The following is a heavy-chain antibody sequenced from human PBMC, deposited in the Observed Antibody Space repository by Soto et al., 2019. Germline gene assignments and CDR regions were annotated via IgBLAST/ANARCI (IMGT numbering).Heavy chain of an antibody. Sequence: LRLSCAASGFTFSSYEMSWVRQAPGKGLEWVSYITTSGSATYYADSVKGRLTVSRDNARNSVYLEMNSLRVEDTAVYYCAREAGVHDWLDPWGQGTQVTVSS. D-gene: IGHD3-10*01. V-gene: IGHV3-48*03. CDR2: ITTSGSAT. CDR3: AREAGVHDWLDP. CDR1: GFTFSSYE. J-gene: IGHJ5*02.